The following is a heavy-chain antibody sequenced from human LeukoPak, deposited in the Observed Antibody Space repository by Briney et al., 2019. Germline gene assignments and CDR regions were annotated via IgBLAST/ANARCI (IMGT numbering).Heavy chain of an antibody. Sequence: GGSLRLSCAASGFAFSSYGMHWVRQAPGKGLEWVAVISYDGSNKYYADSVKGRFTISRDNSKNTLYLQMNSLRAEDTAVYYCAKDKGSAAFDIWGQGTMVTVSS. V-gene: IGHV3-30*18. CDR1: GFAFSSYG. CDR3: AKDKGSAAFDI. CDR2: ISYDGSNK. D-gene: IGHD3-10*01. J-gene: IGHJ3*02.